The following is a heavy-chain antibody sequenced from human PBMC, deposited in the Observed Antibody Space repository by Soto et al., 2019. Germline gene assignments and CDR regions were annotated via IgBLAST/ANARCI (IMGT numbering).Heavy chain of an antibody. Sequence: PGESLKISCKGSGYSFTTYWIVWVRQMPGKGLEWMGIIYPGDSDTRYSPSFQGQVTISADKSISTAYLQWSSLKASDTAIYYCARQGGNNYGPLNLYYYHMDVWGKGTTVTVSS. CDR2: IYPGDSDT. CDR3: ARQGGNNYGPLNLYYYHMDV. V-gene: IGHV5-51*01. J-gene: IGHJ6*03. D-gene: IGHD3-10*01. CDR1: GYSFTTYW.